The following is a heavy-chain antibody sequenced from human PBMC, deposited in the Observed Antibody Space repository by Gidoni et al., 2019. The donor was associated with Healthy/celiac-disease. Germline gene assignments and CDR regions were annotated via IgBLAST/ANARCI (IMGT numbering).Heavy chain of an antibody. D-gene: IGHD3-10*02. CDR3: ARVVQHMDV. Sequence: QVQLQESGPGLVKPSETLSLTCTVSGYSISSGYYWGWIRQTPGKGLEWIGSIYHSGSTYYNPSLKSRVTISVDTSKNQFSLKLSSVTAADTAVYYCARVVQHMDVWGKGTTVTVSS. J-gene: IGHJ6*03. V-gene: IGHV4-38-2*02. CDR1: GYSISSGYY. CDR2: IYHSGST.